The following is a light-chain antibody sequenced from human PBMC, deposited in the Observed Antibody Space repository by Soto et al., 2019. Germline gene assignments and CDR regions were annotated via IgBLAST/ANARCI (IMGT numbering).Light chain of an antibody. CDR2: GAS. J-gene: IGKJ1*01. V-gene: IGKV3-20*01. CDR3: QQYGSSQWT. CDR1: QSVSSSY. Sequence: IVLTQSPGTLSLSPGERATLSCRASQSVSSSYLAWYQQEPGQAPRLLIYGASSRATGIPDRFSGSGSGTEFTLTISRLEPEDFAVYYCQQYGSSQWTLGQGTKVDIK.